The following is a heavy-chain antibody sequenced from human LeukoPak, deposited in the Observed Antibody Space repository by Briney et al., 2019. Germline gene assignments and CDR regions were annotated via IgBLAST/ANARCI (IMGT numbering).Heavy chain of an antibody. CDR1: GFTFSRYP. CDR2: ISYDESSK. CDR3: ARSYSSGWWATDY. J-gene: IGHJ4*02. Sequence: GGSLRLSCAASGFTFSRYPMHWVRQAPGKGLEWVAVISYDESSKYYPDSVKGRFTISRDNSKNTLYLQMNSLRGEDTAVYYCARSYSSGWWATDYWGQGTLVTVSS. V-gene: IGHV3-30-3*01. D-gene: IGHD6-19*01.